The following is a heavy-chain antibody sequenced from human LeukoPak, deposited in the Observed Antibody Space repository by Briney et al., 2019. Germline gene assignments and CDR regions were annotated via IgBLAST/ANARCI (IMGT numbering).Heavy chain of an antibody. CDR2: IYYSGST. V-gene: IGHV4-31*03. D-gene: IGHD6-19*01. CDR3: ARDRGSGWYEDY. CDR1: GGSISSGGYY. Sequence: SETLSLTCTVSGGSISSGGYYWSWIRQHPGKGLEWIGYIYYSGSTYYNPSLKSRVTISVDTSKNQFSLKLSSVTAADTAVYYCARDRGSGWYEDYWGQGTLVTVSS. J-gene: IGHJ4*02.